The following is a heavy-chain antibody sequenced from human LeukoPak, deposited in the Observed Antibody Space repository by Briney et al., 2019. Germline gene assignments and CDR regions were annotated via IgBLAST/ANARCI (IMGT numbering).Heavy chain of an antibody. CDR1: GYTFTSYG. CDR3: ARVSGTHKMDAFDI. V-gene: IGHV1-18*01. CDR2: ISAYNGNT. J-gene: IGHJ3*02. Sequence: GASVKVSCKASGYTFTSYGISWVRQAPGQGLEWMGWISAYNGNTNYAQKLQGRVTMTTDTPTSTAYMELRSLRSDDTAVYYCARVSGTHKMDAFDIWGQGTMVTVSS. D-gene: IGHD1-1*01.